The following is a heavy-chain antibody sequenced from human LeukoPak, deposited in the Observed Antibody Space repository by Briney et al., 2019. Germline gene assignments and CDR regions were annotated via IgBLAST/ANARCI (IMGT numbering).Heavy chain of an antibody. V-gene: IGHV3-23*01. J-gene: IGHJ5*02. CDR1: GFTFSNAW. CDR2: ISGSGDST. CDR3: ARDLTVALHDYVWGSYRPNWFDP. Sequence: GGSLRLSCAASGFTFSNAWMSWVRQAPGKGLEWVSAISGSGDSTYYADSVKGRFTISRDNSKNTLFLQMNSLRAEDTALYHCARDLTVALHDYVWGSYRPNWFDPWGQGTLVTVSS. D-gene: IGHD3-16*02.